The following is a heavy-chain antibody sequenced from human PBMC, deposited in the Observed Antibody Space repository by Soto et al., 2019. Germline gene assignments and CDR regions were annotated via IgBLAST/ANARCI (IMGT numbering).Heavy chain of an antibody. CDR2: MLYTGTT. D-gene: IGHD6-13*01. CDR3: ARGRYSENSKPFDY. Sequence: SETLSLTCAVSGGSVSSGDHYWSWIRQPPGKGLESIAYMLYTGTTYYNPSLKSRVTISVDTSKNQFSLKLSSVTAADTAVYYCARGRYSENSKPFDYWGQGTLVTVSS. CDR1: GGSVSSGDHY. V-gene: IGHV4-30-4*01. J-gene: IGHJ4*02.